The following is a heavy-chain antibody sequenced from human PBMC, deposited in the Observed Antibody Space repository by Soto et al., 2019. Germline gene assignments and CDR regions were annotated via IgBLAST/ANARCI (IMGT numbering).Heavy chain of an antibody. Sequence: GASVKVSCKASGHTFTIYYIHWVRQAPGQGLEWMGIINTSGGSTSYAQKFQGRVTMTRDTSTSTVYMELSSLRSEDTAVYYCARAGSGYAEPHFDYWGQGTLVTVSS. D-gene: IGHD5-12*01. CDR1: GHTFTIYY. CDR3: ARAGSGYAEPHFDY. CDR2: INTSGGST. J-gene: IGHJ4*02. V-gene: IGHV1-46*01.